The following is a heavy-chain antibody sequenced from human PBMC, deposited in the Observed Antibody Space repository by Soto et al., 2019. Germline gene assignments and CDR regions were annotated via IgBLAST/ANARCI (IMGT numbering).Heavy chain of an antibody. D-gene: IGHD5-12*01. J-gene: IGHJ1*01. CDR1: GGSFSSFG. Sequence: ASVKVSCKASGGSFSSFGISWVRQAPGQGLEWMGGIIPVFGRPNYAQRFRGRLTITADESTNTVYLELIDLRSEDTAVYYCAREARGYNLWGQGTQVTVSS. CDR2: IIPVFGRP. V-gene: IGHV1-69*13. CDR3: AREARGYNL.